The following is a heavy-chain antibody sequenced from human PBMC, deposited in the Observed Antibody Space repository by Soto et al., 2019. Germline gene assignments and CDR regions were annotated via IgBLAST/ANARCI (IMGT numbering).Heavy chain of an antibody. CDR1: GGTFSSYA. V-gene: IGHV1-69*13. Sequence: SVKVSCKASGGTFSSYAISWVRQAPGQGLEWMGGIIPIFGTANYAQKFQGRVTITADESTSTAYMELSSLRSEDTAVYYCARDVRRGIVVVITTGNGAFDIGGQGTMVT. J-gene: IGHJ3*02. CDR2: IIPIFGTA. D-gene: IGHD3-22*01. CDR3: ARDVRRGIVVVITTGNGAFDI.